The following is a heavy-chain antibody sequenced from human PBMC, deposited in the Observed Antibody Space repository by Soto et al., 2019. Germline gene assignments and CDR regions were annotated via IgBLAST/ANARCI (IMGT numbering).Heavy chain of an antibody. D-gene: IGHD6-19*01. CDR2: IIPIFGTA. J-gene: IGHJ4*02. V-gene: IGHV1-69*13. CDR1: GGTFSSYA. CDR3: AFGYSSGWYELDY. Sequence: VASVKVSCKASGGTFSSYAISWVRQAPGQGLEWMGGIIPIFGTANYAQKFQGRVTITADESTSTAYMELSSLRSEDTAVYYCAFGYSSGWYELDYWGQGTLVTVSS.